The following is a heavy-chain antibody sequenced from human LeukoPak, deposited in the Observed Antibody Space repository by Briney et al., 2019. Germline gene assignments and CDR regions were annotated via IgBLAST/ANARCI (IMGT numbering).Heavy chain of an antibody. CDR1: GFTFSSNS. D-gene: IGHD5-24*01. J-gene: IGHJ4*02. CDR2: ISSSSSYI. CDR3: TRVGYIDEGIDY. V-gene: IGHV3-21*01. Sequence: GGSLRLSCAASGFTFSSNSMNWVRQAPGKGLEWVSSISSSSSYIYYADSVKGRFTISRDNAKNSLYLQMNSLRAEDTAIYYCTRVGYIDEGIDYWGQGTLVTVSS.